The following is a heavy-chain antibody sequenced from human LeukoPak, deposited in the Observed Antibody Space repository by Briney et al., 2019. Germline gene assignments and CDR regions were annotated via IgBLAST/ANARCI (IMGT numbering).Heavy chain of an antibody. J-gene: IGHJ3*02. V-gene: IGHV5-10-1*01. Sequence: GESLRISCKGSGYIFTSYWISWVRQMPGKGLEWMGRIDPSDSYTNYSPSFQGHVTISADKSISTAYLQWSSLKASDTAMYYCALIMVTGPDAFDIWGQGTMVTVSS. CDR1: GYIFTSYW. D-gene: IGHD5-18*01. CDR2: IDPSDSYT. CDR3: ALIMVTGPDAFDI.